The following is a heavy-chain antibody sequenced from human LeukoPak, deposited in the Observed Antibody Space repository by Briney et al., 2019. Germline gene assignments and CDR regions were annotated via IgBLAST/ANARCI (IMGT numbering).Heavy chain of an antibody. Sequence: GGALRLSCAASGFTFSSYGMHWVRQAPGKGLEWVAFIRYDGSNKYYADSVKGRFTISRDNSKNTLYLQMNSLRAEDTAVYYCAKDRRPAPGRSPAAIVSYFDYWGQGTLVTVSS. CDR1: GFTFSSYG. CDR3: AKDRRPAPGRSPAAIVSYFDY. V-gene: IGHV3-30*02. CDR2: IRYDGSNK. J-gene: IGHJ4*02. D-gene: IGHD2-2*01.